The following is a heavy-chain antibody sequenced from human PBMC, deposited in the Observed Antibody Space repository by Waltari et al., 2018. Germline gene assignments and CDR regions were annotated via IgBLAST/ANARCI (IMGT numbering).Heavy chain of an antibody. Sequence: QVQLQESGQGLVKPSETLSLTCTVSGGPISSYYWSWFRQPPGRGLEWIGYIYYSGSTNYNPPLKSRLTISVDTSKNQFSLKLSSVTAADTAVYYCARVGTYPDYWGQGTLVTVSS. D-gene: IGHD1-1*01. CDR2: IYYSGST. CDR1: GGPISSYY. CDR3: ARVGTYPDY. V-gene: IGHV4-59*01. J-gene: IGHJ4*02.